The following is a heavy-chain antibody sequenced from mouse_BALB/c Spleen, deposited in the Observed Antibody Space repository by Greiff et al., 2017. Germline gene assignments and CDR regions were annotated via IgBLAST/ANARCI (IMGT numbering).Heavy chain of an antibody. D-gene: IGHD2-4*01. V-gene: IGHV1S34*01. CDR1: GYSFTGYY. J-gene: IGHJ3*01. Sequence: LVKPGASGKISCTASGYSFTGYYMHWVQQSHGKSLEWIGYISCYNGATSYNQKFKGRVTFPVDTSSSTAYMQLNRLTSEDSAVYYCASSGYDYDGAWFAYWGEGTLVTVSA. CDR3: ASSGYDYDGAWFAY. CDR2: ISCYNGAT.